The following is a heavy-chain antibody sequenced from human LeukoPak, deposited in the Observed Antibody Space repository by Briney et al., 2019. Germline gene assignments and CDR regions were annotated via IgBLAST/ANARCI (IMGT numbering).Heavy chain of an antibody. Sequence: GGSLRLSCAASGFNFSISTMNWVRQAPGKGLERVSSIIGSSKYIYYADSVKGRLTISRDNAKNSLSLHMNSLRAEDTAVYFCARARMSGDYLDAFDVWGQGTMVTVSS. CDR1: GFNFSIST. CDR3: ARARMSGDYLDAFDV. J-gene: IGHJ3*01. V-gene: IGHV3-21*01. CDR2: IIGSSKYI. D-gene: IGHD1-26*01.